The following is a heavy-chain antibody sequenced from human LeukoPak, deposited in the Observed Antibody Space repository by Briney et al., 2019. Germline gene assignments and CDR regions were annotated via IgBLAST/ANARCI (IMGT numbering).Heavy chain of an antibody. CDR1: GFTFSSYA. CDR2: TSGSGDST. V-gene: IGHV3-23*01. J-gene: IGHJ4*02. D-gene: IGHD3-10*01. Sequence: GGSLRLSCAASGFTFSSYAMSWVRQAPGKGLEWVSGTSGSGDSTYYADSVKGRFTMSRDNSKNTLYLQMNSLRAEDTAIYYCAKGVYGLGVPPFDYWGQGTLVTVSS. CDR3: AKGVYGLGVPPFDY.